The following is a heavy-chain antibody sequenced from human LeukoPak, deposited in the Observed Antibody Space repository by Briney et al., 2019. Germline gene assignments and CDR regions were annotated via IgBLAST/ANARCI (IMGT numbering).Heavy chain of an antibody. D-gene: IGHD6-19*01. CDR3: ARLPPTESSGWGRPFDY. CDR1: GCSISSSSYF. Sequence: LETLSLTGTVSGCSISSSSYFWGWIRQPPGKGVEWIGSVYDSGSTYYNPSLKSRVTISVYTSKNQFSLKLSSVTAADTAVFYCARLPPTESSGWGRPFDYWGQGTLVTVSS. V-gene: IGHV4-39*01. CDR2: VYDSGST. J-gene: IGHJ4*02.